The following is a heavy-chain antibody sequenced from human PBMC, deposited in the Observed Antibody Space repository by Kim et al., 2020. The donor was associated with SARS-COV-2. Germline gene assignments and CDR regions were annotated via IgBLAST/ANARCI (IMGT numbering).Heavy chain of an antibody. CDR1: IGSFSGYY. CDR2: INPTGNT. CDR3: ARGEWAERKSGYSSVTFDY. D-gene: IGHD3-22*01. J-gene: IGHJ4*02. V-gene: IGHV4-34*01. Sequence: SETLSLTCAVYIGSFSGYYWSWIRQSPGKGLEWIGEINPTGNTIYNSSLRSRVIISVDTSKNQFSLKMHSVTAADTAVYYCARGEWAERKSGYSSVTFDYWGQGTLVTVSS.